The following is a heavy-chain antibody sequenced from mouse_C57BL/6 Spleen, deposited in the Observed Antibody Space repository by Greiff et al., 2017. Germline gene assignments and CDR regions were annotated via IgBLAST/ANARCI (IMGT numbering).Heavy chain of an antibody. Sequence: QVQLQQPGAELVKPGASVKLSCKASGYTFTSYWMHWVKQRPGQGLEWIGMINPNSGSTNYNEKFKSQATLTVDKSSSTAYMQLCSLQSEDSAIYYCARGDYGSGFAYWGQGTLVTVSA. CDR2: INPNSGST. V-gene: IGHV1-64*01. CDR1: GYTFTSYW. J-gene: IGHJ3*01. D-gene: IGHD1-1*01. CDR3: ARGDYGSGFAY.